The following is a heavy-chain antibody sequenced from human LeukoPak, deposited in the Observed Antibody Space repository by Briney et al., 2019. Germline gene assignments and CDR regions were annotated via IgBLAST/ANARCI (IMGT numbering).Heavy chain of an antibody. D-gene: IGHD3-9*01. V-gene: IGHV1-18*01. CDR3: ARGKFPDYDILTGYYKGWNWFDP. Sequence: ASVKVSCKASGYSFSSYGISWVRQAPGQGLEWMGWISAYDGNTNYAQKLQGRVTMTTDTSTSTAYMELRSLRSDDTAVYYCARGKFPDYDILTGYYKGWNWFDPWGQGTLVTVSS. CDR1: GYSFSSYG. CDR2: ISAYDGNT. J-gene: IGHJ5*02.